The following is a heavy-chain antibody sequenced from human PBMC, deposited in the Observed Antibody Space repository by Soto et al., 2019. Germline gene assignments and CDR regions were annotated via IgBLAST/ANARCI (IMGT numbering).Heavy chain of an antibody. J-gene: IGHJ4*02. Sequence: QLQLQESGPGLVKPSATLSLTCTVSGGSISSSSYYWCWIRQPPGTGLEWIGSIYYSGSTYYNPSLKSRVTISVDTSKNQFSLKLISVTAADTAVYYCARVRLVVVATTEKTFDYWGQGTLVTVSS. CDR1: GGSISSSSYY. D-gene: IGHD2-15*01. CDR3: ARVRLVVVATTEKTFDY. CDR2: IYYSGST. V-gene: IGHV4-39*01.